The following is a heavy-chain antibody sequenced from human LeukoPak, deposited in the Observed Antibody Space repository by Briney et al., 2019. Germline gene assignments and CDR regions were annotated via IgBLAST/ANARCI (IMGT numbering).Heavy chain of an antibody. D-gene: IGHD3-9*01. CDR3: TRGSYDVLTGRSSLGEY. J-gene: IGHJ4*02. Sequence: SETLSLTCTVSGDSITGSSYYWGWIRQSPGKGLEWIGSLYYSGSTYYNSSLKSRVTISIDTSKIQFSLRLTSVTAADTAVYYCTRGSYDVLTGRSSLGEYWGQGTLVAVSS. CDR2: LYYSGST. CDR1: GDSITGSSYY. V-gene: IGHV4-39*01.